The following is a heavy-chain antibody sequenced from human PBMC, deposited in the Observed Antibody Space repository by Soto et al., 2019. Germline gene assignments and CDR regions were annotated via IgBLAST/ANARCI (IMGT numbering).Heavy chain of an antibody. V-gene: IGHV3-23*01. Sequence: RGTLRLSCAASGFTFSSYAMSWVRQAPGKGLEWVSAISGSGGSTYYADSVKGRFTISRDNSKNTLYLQMNSLRAEDTAVYYCAKDSSGGDSSGYYGSYYFDYWGQGTLVTVSS. J-gene: IGHJ4*02. CDR2: ISGSGGST. CDR3: AKDSSGGDSSGYYGSYYFDY. D-gene: IGHD3-22*01. CDR1: GFTFSSYA.